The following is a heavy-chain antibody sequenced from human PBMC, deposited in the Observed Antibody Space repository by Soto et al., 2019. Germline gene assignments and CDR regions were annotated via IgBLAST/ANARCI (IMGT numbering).Heavy chain of an antibody. D-gene: IGHD3-10*01. CDR2: ISAYNGNT. Sequence: ASVKVSCKASGYTFPSYGISWVRQAPGQGLEWMGWISAYNGNTNYAQKLQGGVTMTTDTSTSTAYMELSSLRSEDTAVYYCARLRITMVRGALARNYYYSPYMDVWGKGTTVTVSS. CDR3: ARLRITMVRGALARNYYYSPYMDV. CDR1: GYTFPSYG. V-gene: IGHV1-18*01. J-gene: IGHJ6*03.